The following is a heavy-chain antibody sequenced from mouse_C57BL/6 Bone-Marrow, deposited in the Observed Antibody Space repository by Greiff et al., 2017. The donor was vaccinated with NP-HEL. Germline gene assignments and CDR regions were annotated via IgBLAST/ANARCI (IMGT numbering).Heavy chain of an antibody. Sequence: QVQLQQPGPELVKPGASVKLSCKASGYTFTSYWMHWVKQRPGQGLEWIGNINPSNGGTNYNEKFKSKATLTVDKSSSTAYMQLSSLTSEDSAVYYCAREGYYYGSSLYYFDYWGQGTTLTVAS. V-gene: IGHV1-53*01. J-gene: IGHJ2*01. D-gene: IGHD1-1*01. CDR3: AREGYYYGSSLYYFDY. CDR1: GYTFTSYW. CDR2: INPSNGGT.